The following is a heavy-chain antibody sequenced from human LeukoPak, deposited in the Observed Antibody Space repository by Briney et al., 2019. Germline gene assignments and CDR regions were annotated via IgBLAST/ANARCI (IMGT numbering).Heavy chain of an antibody. CDR1: GFTLSSYA. D-gene: IGHD3-22*01. CDR2: ISTTPSFT. CDR3: ARDLSSGDY. Sequence: PGGSLRLSCTASGFTLSSYAMNWVRQAPGKGLEWVSSISTTPSFTYYADSVKGRFTISRDNAKNSLFLQMNSLRVEDTAVYYCARDLSSGDYWGQGTLVTVSS. V-gene: IGHV3-21*01. J-gene: IGHJ4*02.